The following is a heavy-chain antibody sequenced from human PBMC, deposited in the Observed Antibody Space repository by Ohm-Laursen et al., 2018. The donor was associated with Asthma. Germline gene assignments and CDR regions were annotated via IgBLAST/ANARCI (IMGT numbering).Heavy chain of an antibody. CDR1: GFSLSTSGVG. CDR2: IYWNDDK. Sequence: TQTLPLTCTFSGFSLSTSGVGVGWIRQPPGKALEWLALIYWNDDKRYSPSLKSRLTITKDTSKNQVVLTMTNMDPVDTATYYCAHRTGDQYYYYGMDVWGQGTTVTVSS. V-gene: IGHV2-5*01. D-gene: IGHD7-27*01. CDR3: AHRTGDQYYYYGMDV. J-gene: IGHJ6*02.